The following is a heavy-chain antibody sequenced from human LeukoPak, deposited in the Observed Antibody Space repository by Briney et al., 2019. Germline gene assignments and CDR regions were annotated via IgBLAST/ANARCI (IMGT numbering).Heavy chain of an antibody. CDR1: GFTFSSYA. D-gene: IGHD3-22*01. J-gene: IGHJ4*02. CDR2: ISGSGSST. Sequence: PGGSLRLSCAASGFTFSSYAMTWARQAPGKGLEWVSTISGSGSSTYYADTVKGRFTISRDNGKNTVSLQMSSLRAEDTAVYYCAEDRYYDSNGCSKFWGQGTLVTVSS. CDR3: AEDRYYDSNGCSKF. V-gene: IGHV3-23*01.